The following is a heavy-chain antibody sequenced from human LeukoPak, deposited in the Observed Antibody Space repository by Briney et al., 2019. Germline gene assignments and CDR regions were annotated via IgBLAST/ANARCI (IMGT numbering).Heavy chain of an antibody. CDR1: GFTFDDHA. CDR2: INWDGSRI. V-gene: IGHV3-9*01. D-gene: IGHD3-22*01. CDR3: ARASYYYDTSGLGAFDI. J-gene: IGHJ3*02. Sequence: GGSLRLSCAASGFTFDDHAMYWVRQAPGKGLEWVSGINWDGSRIGYADAVKGRFTISRDSAENSLYLQMNSLRTEDTALYYCARASYYYDTSGLGAFDIWGQGTLVTVSS.